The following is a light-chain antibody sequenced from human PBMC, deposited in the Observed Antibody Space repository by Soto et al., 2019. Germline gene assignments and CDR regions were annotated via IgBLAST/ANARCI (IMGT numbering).Light chain of an antibody. CDR3: SSYTDSSNYV. Sequence: QSVLTQPASVSGSPGQSITISCTGTSGDIGGYNYVSWYQQHPGKAPKLLISEVTNRPSGVSNRFSGSKSGNTASLTISGLQAEDEADYYCSSYTDSSNYVFGTGTKLTVL. CDR2: EVT. V-gene: IGLV2-14*01. CDR1: SGDIGGYNY. J-gene: IGLJ1*01.